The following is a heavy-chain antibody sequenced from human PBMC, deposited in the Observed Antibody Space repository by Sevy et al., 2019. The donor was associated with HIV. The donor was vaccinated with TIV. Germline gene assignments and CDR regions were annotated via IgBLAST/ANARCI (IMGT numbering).Heavy chain of an antibody. D-gene: IGHD5-12*01. J-gene: IGHJ3*02. Sequence: GESLKISCKGSGYSFTSYWIGWVRQMPGKGLEWMGTIYPGDSDTRYSPSFQGQVTISADKSISTAYLQWSSLKVSDTAMYCARPAHTMATIKTYDAFDIWGQGTMVTVSS. CDR2: IYPGDSDT. CDR3: ARPAHTMATIKTYDAFDI. CDR1: GYSFTSYW. V-gene: IGHV5-51*01.